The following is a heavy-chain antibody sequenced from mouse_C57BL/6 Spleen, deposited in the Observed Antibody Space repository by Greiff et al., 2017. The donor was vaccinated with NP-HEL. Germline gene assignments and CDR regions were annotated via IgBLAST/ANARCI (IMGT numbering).Heavy chain of an antibody. CDR3: ARSYYGSSPYWYFDV. Sequence: EVHLVESGGGLVQPGGSLKLSCAASGFTFSDYGMAWVRQAPRKGPEWVAFISNLAYSIYYADTVTGRFTISRENAKNTLYLEMSSLRSEDTAMYYCARSYYGSSPYWYFDVWGTGTTVTVSS. CDR1: GFTFSDYG. CDR2: ISNLAYSI. V-gene: IGHV5-15*01. J-gene: IGHJ1*03. D-gene: IGHD1-1*01.